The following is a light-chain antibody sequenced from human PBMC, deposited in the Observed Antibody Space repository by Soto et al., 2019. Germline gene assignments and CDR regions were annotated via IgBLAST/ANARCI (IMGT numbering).Light chain of an antibody. Sequence: EIVLTQSPGTLSLSPGERATLSCRASQSVSSNYLAWYKQTPGQAPRLLIYGASSRASGIPDRFSGRGSGTDFTLTICRLEPEDCAVYFCQQYGSSHPDTFGGGTKVEIK. CDR1: QSVSSNY. J-gene: IGKJ4*01. V-gene: IGKV3-20*01. CDR2: GAS. CDR3: QQYGSSHPDT.